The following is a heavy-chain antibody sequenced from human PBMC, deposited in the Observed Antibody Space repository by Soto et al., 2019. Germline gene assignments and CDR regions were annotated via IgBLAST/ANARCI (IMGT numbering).Heavy chain of an antibody. CDR2: IDNAGTDS. V-gene: IGHV3-74*01. CDR1: GFTLSGRS. J-gene: IGHJ6*04. Sequence: EVQLVESGGGLVQPGVSLRLSCAASGFTLSGRSMHWVRQAPGKGLVWGSGIDNAGTDSTYADSVKGRFTSSRDNAKNMLYLHMNSLRVEDTAVYYCARGWFGPDVWGKGTTVTVSS. CDR3: ARGWFGPDV. D-gene: IGHD3-10*01.